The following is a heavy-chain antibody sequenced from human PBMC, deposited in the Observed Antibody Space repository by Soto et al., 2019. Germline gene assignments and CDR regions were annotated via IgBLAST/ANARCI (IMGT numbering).Heavy chain of an antibody. D-gene: IGHD3-22*01. CDR3: ARDLLNYDSSGYYSGSAFDI. CDR2: ISAYNGNT. CDR1: GYTFSSYD. V-gene: IGHV1-18*01. Sequence: ASVKVSCKASGYTFSSYDINWVRQATGQGLEWMGWISAYNGNTNYAQKLQGRVTMTTDTSTSTAYMELRSLRSDDTAVYYCARDLLNYDSSGYYSGSAFDIWGQGTMVTVSS. J-gene: IGHJ3*02.